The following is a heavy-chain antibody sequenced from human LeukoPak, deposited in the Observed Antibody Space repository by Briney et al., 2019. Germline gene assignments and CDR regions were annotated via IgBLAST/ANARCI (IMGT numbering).Heavy chain of an antibody. CDR2: IYYSGST. Sequence: PSETLSLTCTVSGDSISSYYWSWIRQPPGKGLEWIGYIYYSGSTNYNPSLKSRVTISVDTSKNQFSLKLSSVTAADTAVYYCARLASSSWFDYWGQGTLVTVSS. D-gene: IGHD6-13*01. J-gene: IGHJ4*02. V-gene: IGHV4-59*01. CDR1: GDSISSYY. CDR3: ARLASSSWFDY.